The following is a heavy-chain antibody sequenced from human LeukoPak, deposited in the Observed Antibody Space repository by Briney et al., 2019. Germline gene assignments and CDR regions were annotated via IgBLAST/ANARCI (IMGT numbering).Heavy chain of an antibody. D-gene: IGHD2-15*01. CDR1: GFTFSSYW. Sequence: GGSLRLSCAASGFTFSSYWMHWVRQAPGKGLEWVSVISGSGGSTYYADSVKGRFTVSRDDSKNTLYLQMSRLRAEDTAVYYCAEGSPLGYCSGGSCYPRYWGQGTLVTVSS. CDR3: AEGSPLGYCSGGSCYPRY. V-gene: IGHV3-23*01. CDR2: ISGSGGST. J-gene: IGHJ4*02.